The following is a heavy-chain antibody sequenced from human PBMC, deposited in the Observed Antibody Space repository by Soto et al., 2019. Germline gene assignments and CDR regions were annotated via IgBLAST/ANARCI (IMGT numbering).Heavy chain of an antibody. CDR3: TASMHDDRSLFDL. V-gene: IGHV3-73*01. J-gene: IGHJ5*02. D-gene: IGHD2-8*01. CDR1: GFTFSGSA. Sequence: GGSLRLSCAASGFTFSGSAVHWVRQASGKALEWVGRIRSKTNNYATEYAASVKGRFTISRDDSKNMADLQMNSLKTEDTAVYYCTASMHDDRSLFDLWGQGTLVTVSS. CDR2: IRSKTNNYAT.